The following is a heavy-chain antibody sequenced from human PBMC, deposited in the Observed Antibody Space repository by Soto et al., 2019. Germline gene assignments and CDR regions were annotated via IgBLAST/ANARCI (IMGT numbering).Heavy chain of an antibody. CDR2: IRSKAYGGTT. V-gene: IGHV3-49*03. J-gene: IGHJ6*03. CDR3: AREGPAGSGWYFYYYYYMDV. Sequence: GGSLRLSCTASGFTFGDYAMSWFRQAPGKGLEWVGFIRSKAYGGTTEYAASVKGRFTISRDNAKNSLYLQMNSLRAEDTAVYYCAREGPAGSGWYFYYYYYMDVWGKGTTVTVSS. D-gene: IGHD6-19*01. CDR1: GFTFGDYA.